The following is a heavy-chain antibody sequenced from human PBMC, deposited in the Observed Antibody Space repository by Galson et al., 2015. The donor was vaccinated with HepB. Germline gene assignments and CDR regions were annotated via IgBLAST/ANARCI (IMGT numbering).Heavy chain of an antibody. V-gene: IGHV1-18*01. CDR3: ASSATYYDILTGYYTPGAFDI. CDR2: ISAYNGNT. D-gene: IGHD3-9*01. J-gene: IGHJ3*02. Sequence: SVKVSCKASGYTFTSYGISWVRQAPGQGLEWMGWISAYNGNTNYAQKLQGRVTMTTDTSTSTAYMELRSLRSDDTAVYYCASSATYYDILTGYYTPGAFDIWGQGTMVTVSS. CDR1: GYTFTSYG.